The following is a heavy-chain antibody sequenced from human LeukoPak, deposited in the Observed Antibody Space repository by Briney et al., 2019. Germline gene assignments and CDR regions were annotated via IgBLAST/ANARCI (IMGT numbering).Heavy chain of an antibody. J-gene: IGHJ6*03. CDR1: GFTFYTYS. CDR2: ISGSGGST. V-gene: IGHV3-23*01. Sequence: GGSLRLSCAASGFTFYTYSMNWVRQAPGKGLEWVSAISGSGGSTYYADSVKGRFSISRDSSKNILYLQMNSLRAEDTAVYYCAKDRCSNGIGCYFYYMDVWGKGTTVTISS. CDR3: AKDRCSNGIGCYFYYMDV. D-gene: IGHD2-8*01.